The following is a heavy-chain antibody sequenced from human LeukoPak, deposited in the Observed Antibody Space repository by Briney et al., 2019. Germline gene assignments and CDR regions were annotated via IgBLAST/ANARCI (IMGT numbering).Heavy chain of an antibody. CDR3: ARSSGSYFFDY. CDR2: IYYSGST. J-gene: IGHJ4*02. V-gene: IGHV4-59*01. D-gene: IGHD1-26*01. Sequence: WIGYIYYSGSTNYNPSLKSRVTISVDTSKNQFSLKLSSVTAADTAVYYCARSSGSYFFDYWGQGTLVTVSS.